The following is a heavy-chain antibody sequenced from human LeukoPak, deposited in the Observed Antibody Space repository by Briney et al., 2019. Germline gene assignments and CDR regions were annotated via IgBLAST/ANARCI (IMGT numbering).Heavy chain of an antibody. J-gene: IGHJ4*02. CDR1: GFIFSDYE. V-gene: IGHV3-48*03. CDR3: ARGALHVFDY. Sequence: GRSLRLSCAAAGFIFSDYEINSARQAPGKGLGWVSCISTSGSTAYYADSVKGRFTISRDNAKNSLFLQMNSLTAEDTAVYYCARGALHVFDYWGQGTPVTVSS. D-gene: IGHD3-10*02. CDR2: ISTSGSTA.